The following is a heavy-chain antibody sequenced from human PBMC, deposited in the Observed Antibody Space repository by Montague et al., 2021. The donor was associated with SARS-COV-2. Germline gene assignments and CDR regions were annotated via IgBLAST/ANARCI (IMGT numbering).Heavy chain of an antibody. D-gene: IGHD2-15*01. Sequence: SETLSLTCTVSGGSISSFYWSWFRQPPGKGLARIGYISDSGSTNYNPSLTSRVTMSVDTSKNQFSLKVNSVTAADTAVYYCARHYSATLPAVYWGQGTLVTVSS. CDR3: ARHYSATLPAVY. CDR1: GGSISSFY. CDR2: ISDSGST. V-gene: IGHV4-59*08. J-gene: IGHJ4*02.